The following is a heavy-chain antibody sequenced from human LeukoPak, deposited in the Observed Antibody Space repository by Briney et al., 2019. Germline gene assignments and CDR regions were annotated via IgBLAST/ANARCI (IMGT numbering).Heavy chain of an antibody. Sequence: GRSLRLSCAASGFTFSTYWMHWVRQAPGKGLVWVSRVSGDGSATTYADSMKGRFTVSRDNAKNTLYLQLSSLRAEDTALYYCARSTGGPASTWAFDIWGQGTMVTVS. J-gene: IGHJ3*02. CDR3: ARSTGGPASTWAFDI. CDR2: VSGDGSAT. CDR1: GFTFSTYW. D-gene: IGHD6-13*01. V-gene: IGHV3-74*01.